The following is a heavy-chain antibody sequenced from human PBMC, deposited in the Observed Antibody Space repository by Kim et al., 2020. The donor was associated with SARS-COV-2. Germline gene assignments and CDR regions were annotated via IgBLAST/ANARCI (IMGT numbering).Heavy chain of an antibody. CDR2: FDPEDGET. D-gene: IGHD6-13*01. V-gene: IGHV1-24*01. J-gene: IGHJ5*02. CDR1: GYTLTELS. Sequence: ASVKVSCKVSGYTLTELSMHWVRQAPGKGLEWMGGFDPEDGETIYAQKFQGRVTMTEDTSTDTAYMELSSLRSEDTAVYYCATGAAAVKSNWFDPWGQGTLVTVSS. CDR3: ATGAAAVKSNWFDP.